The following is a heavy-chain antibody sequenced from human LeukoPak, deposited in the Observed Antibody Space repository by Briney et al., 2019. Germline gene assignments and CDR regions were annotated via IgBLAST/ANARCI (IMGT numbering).Heavy chain of an antibody. V-gene: IGHV1-18*01. CDR1: GYTFTSYG. Sequence: ASVKVSCKASGYTFTSYGISWVRQAPGQGLEWMGWISAYNGNTNYAQKLQGRVTMTTDTSTSTAYMELRSLRSDDTAVYYCARDGRIVVVPAARQYYFDYWGQGTLVTVSS. D-gene: IGHD2-2*01. J-gene: IGHJ4*02. CDR2: ISAYNGNT. CDR3: ARDGRIVVVPAARQYYFDY.